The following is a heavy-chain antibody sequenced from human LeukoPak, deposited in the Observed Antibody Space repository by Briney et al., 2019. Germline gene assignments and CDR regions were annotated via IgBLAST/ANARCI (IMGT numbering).Heavy chain of an antibody. J-gene: IGHJ3*02. Sequence: SSVQVSCKASGGTFSSYAISWVRQAPGQGLEWMGGIIPIFGTANYAQKFQGRVTITADESTSTAYMELSSLRSEDTAVYYCARATRGASDAFDIWGQGTMVTVSS. V-gene: IGHV1-69*01. CDR3: ARATRGASDAFDI. D-gene: IGHD4/OR15-4a*01. CDR1: GGTFSSYA. CDR2: IIPIFGTA.